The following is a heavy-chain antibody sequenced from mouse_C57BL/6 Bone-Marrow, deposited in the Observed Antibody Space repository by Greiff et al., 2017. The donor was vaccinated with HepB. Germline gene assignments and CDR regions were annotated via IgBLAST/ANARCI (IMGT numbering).Heavy chain of an antibody. CDR3: ARLTGTEFAY. J-gene: IGHJ3*01. CDR2: ISNLAYSI. CDR1: GFTFSDYG. Sequence: EVQLVESGGGLVQPGGSLKLSCAASGFTFSDYGMAWVRQAPRKGPEWVAFISNLAYSIYYADTVTGRFTISRENAKNTLYLEMSSLRSEDTAMYYCARLTGTEFAYWGQGTLVTVSA. V-gene: IGHV5-15*01. D-gene: IGHD4-1*01.